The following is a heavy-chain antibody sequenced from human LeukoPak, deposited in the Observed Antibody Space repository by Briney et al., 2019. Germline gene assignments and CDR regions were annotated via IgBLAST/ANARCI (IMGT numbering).Heavy chain of an antibody. D-gene: IGHD3-22*01. Sequence: GGSLRLSCAASGFTFDDYGMSWVRQAPGKGLEWVSGINWNGGSTGYADSVKGRFTISRDNAKNSLYLQMNSLRAEDTALYYCAGDGGDYYDSSGYYYYFDYWGQGTLVTVSS. CDR2: INWNGGST. CDR3: AGDGGDYYDSSGYYYYFDY. J-gene: IGHJ4*02. CDR1: GFTFDDYG. V-gene: IGHV3-20*04.